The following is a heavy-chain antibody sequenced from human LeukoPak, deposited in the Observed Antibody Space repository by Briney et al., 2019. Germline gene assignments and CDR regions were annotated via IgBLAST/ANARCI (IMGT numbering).Heavy chain of an antibody. CDR3: ARGEVDYDILTGSKLDNFDY. J-gene: IGHJ4*02. CDR1: GYSFTSYW. D-gene: IGHD3-9*01. CDR2: IYPGDSDT. Sequence: GESLKISCKGSGYSFTSYWIGWVRQMPGKGLEWMGIIYPGDSDTRYSPSFQGQVTISADKSISTAYLQWSSLKASDTAMYYCARGEVDYDILTGSKLDNFDYWGQGTLVTVSS. V-gene: IGHV5-51*01.